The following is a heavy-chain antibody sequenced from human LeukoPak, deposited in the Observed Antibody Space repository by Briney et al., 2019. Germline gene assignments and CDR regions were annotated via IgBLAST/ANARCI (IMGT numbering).Heavy chain of an antibody. CDR2: INHSGST. V-gene: IGHV4-34*01. CDR1: GGSFSGYY. CDR3: ARLKILGYCSGGSCYSYYYYMDV. J-gene: IGHJ6*03. D-gene: IGHD2-15*01. Sequence: SETLSLTCAVYGGSFSGYYWSWIRQPPGKGLEWIGEINHSGSTNYNPSLKSRVTISVGTSKNQFSLKLSSVTAADTAVYYCARLKILGYCSGGSCYSYYYYMDVWGKGTTVTISS.